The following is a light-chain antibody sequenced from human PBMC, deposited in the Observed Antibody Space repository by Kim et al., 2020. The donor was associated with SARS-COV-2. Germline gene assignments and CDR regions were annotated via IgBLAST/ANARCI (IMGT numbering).Light chain of an antibody. V-gene: IGLV2-11*01. CDR1: SSDVGAYNY. J-gene: IGLJ2*01. CDR3: CSYAADYTLV. Sequence: QSALTQPRSVSESPGQSVTISCTGTSSDVGAYNYVSWYQQHPGKAPKLMIFDVSARPSGVPDRFSGSKSGNTASLTISGLQTEDEADYYCCSYAADYTLVFGGGTQLTVL. CDR2: DVS.